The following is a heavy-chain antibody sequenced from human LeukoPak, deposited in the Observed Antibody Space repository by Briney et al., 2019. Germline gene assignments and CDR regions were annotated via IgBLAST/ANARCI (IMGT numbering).Heavy chain of an antibody. V-gene: IGHV5-51*01. CDR1: GCSFTSYW. CDR3: ARHDIKRGGYESFDY. J-gene: IGHJ4*02. Sequence: GESLKISCKGSGCSFTSYWIGWVRQMPGKGLEWMGIIYPGDCDTRYSPSFQGQVTISADKSIITAYLQWSSLRAPDTAMYYCARHDIKRGGYESFDYWGQGTLVTVSS. CDR2: IYPGDCDT. D-gene: IGHD5-12*01.